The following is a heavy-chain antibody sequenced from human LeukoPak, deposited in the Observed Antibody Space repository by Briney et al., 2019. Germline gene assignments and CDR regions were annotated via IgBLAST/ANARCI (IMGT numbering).Heavy chain of an antibody. V-gene: IGHV1-69*13. CDR2: IIPIFGTA. Sequence: ASVKVSCKASGGTFSSYAISWVRQAPGQGLEWMGGIIPIFGTANYAQKFQGRVTITADESTSTAYLELSSLRSEDTAVYYCASQWELLGPFDYWGQGTLVTVSS. CDR1: GGTFSSYA. CDR3: ASQWELLGPFDY. J-gene: IGHJ4*02. D-gene: IGHD1-26*01.